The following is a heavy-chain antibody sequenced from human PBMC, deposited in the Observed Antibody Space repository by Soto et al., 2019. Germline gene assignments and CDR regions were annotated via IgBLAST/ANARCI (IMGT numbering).Heavy chain of an antibody. CDR2: INPNSGGT. CDR1: GYTFTGYY. Sequence: QVQLVQSGAEVKKPGASVKVSCKASGYTFTGYYMHWVRQAPGQGLEWMGWINPNSGGTNYAQKFQGRVTMTRDTSISTAYMELSRLRSDDTAVYYCARVRGVYASKYYYYGMDVWGQGTTVTVSS. J-gene: IGHJ6*02. D-gene: IGHD3-10*01. CDR3: ARVRGVYASKYYYYGMDV. V-gene: IGHV1-2*02.